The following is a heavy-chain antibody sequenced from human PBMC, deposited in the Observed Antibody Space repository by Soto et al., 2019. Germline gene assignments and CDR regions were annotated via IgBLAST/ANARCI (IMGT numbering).Heavy chain of an antibody. CDR1: GFTFSSYA. J-gene: IGHJ6*02. Sequence: GGFLRVSCAASGFTFSSYAMSRVRQAPGKGLEWVSSISTSGGSTYYADSVKGRFTISRDNSNNTLYLQMNSLRAEDTAVYYCSLSDRYYGMDVWGLGTTVTVSS. CDR3: SLSDRYYGMDV. CDR2: ISTSGGST. V-gene: IGHV3-23*01.